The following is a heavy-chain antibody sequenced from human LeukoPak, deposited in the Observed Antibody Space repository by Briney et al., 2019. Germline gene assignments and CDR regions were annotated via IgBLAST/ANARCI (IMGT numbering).Heavy chain of an antibody. V-gene: IGHV3-21*01. D-gene: IGHD2-2*02. J-gene: IGHJ3*02. Sequence: GGSLRLSCAASGFTFSSYSMNWVSQAPGKGLEWVSSISSSYIYYADSVKGRFTISRGNAKNSLYLQMNSLRAEDTAAYYCARSCSSTSCYIDAFDIWGQGTMVTVSS. CDR3: ARSCSSTSCYIDAFDI. CDR2: ISSSYI. CDR1: GFTFSSYS.